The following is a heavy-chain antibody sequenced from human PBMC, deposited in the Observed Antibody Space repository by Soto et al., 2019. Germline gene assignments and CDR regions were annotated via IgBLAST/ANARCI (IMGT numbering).Heavy chain of an antibody. CDR3: ARGPSGDKVDS. V-gene: IGHV4-30-4*01. CDR1: GRPISTVDYW. CDR2: IYDGGRT. Sequence: SETLSLTFTVSGRPISTVDYWWSWIRQSPDMGLEWIGHIYDGGRTYNNPSLESRVTMSVDTSKSQLSLTLSSVSAADTAVYYCARGPSGDKVDSWGQG. D-gene: IGHD7-27*01. J-gene: IGHJ4*02.